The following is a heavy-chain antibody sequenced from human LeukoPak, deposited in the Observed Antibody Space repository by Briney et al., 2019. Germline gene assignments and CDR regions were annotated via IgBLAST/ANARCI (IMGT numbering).Heavy chain of an antibody. CDR1: RFTFSNYG. Sequence: AGGSLRLSCAASRFTFSNYGMHRVRQAPGKGLEWVAVIWYDGSNKYYADSVKGRFTISRDNSKNTLYLQMNSLRAEDTAVYYCARDPGRGYTYGYGFDYWGQGTLVTVSS. CDR3: ARDPGRGYTYGYGFDY. V-gene: IGHV3-33*01. CDR2: IWYDGSNK. J-gene: IGHJ4*02. D-gene: IGHD5-18*01.